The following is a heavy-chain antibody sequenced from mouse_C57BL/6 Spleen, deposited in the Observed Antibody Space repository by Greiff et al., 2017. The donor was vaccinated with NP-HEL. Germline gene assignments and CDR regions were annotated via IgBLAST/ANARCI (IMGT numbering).Heavy chain of an antibody. CDR2: ISDGGSYT. V-gene: IGHV5-4*03. D-gene: IGHD2-2*01. CDR3: ARGGLWLLDWYFDV. Sequence: EVMLVESGGGLVKPGGSLKLSCAASGFTFSSYAMSWVRQTPEKRLEWVATISDGGSYTYYPDNVKGRFTISRDNAKNNLYLQMSHLKSEDTAMYYCARGGLWLLDWYFDVWGTGTTVTVSS. CDR1: GFTFSSYA. J-gene: IGHJ1*03.